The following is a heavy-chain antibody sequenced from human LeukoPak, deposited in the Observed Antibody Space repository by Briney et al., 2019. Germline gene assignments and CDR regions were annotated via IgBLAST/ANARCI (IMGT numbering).Heavy chain of an antibody. Sequence: GGSLRLSCAASGFIVSSYAMHWVRQAPGKGLEWVAVIWYDGSNQDYADSVKGRFTISRDNSKNTLYLQMNSLRVEDTAVYYCVSIGYSSSRNYFDDWGQGTLVTVSS. CDR1: GFIVSSYA. CDR2: IWYDGSNQ. V-gene: IGHV3-33*08. CDR3: VSIGYSSSRNYFDD. D-gene: IGHD6-13*01. J-gene: IGHJ4*02.